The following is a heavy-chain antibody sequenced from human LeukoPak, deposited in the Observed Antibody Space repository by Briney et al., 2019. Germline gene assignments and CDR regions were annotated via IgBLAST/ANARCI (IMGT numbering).Heavy chain of an antibody. D-gene: IGHD4-23*01. V-gene: IGHV1-69*13. Sequence: SVKVSCKASGGTFSSYAISWVRQAPGQGLKWMGGIIPIFGTANYAQKFQGRVTITADESTSTAYMELSSLRSEDTAVYYCARDQGNPGYYYYGMDVWGQGTTVTVSS. CDR3: ARDQGNPGYYYYGMDV. J-gene: IGHJ6*02. CDR1: GGTFSSYA. CDR2: IIPIFGTA.